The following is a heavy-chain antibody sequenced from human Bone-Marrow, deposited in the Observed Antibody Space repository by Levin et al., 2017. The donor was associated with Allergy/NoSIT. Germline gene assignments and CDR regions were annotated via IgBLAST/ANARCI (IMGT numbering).Heavy chain of an antibody. Sequence: PGGSLRLSCAASGFTFSSYWMSWVRQAPGKGLEWVANIKQDGSEKYYVDSVKGRFTISRDNAKNSLYLQMNSLRAEDTAVYYCARDGRWVDVVVPAAILPYYYYYGMDVWGQGTTVTVSS. CDR3: ARDGRWVDVVVPAAILPYYYYYGMDV. D-gene: IGHD2-2*02. CDR2: IKQDGSEK. V-gene: IGHV3-7*01. CDR1: GFTFSSYW. J-gene: IGHJ6*02.